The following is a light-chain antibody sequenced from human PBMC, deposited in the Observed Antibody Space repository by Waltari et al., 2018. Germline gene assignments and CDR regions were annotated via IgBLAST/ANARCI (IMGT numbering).Light chain of an antibody. CDR1: RSDIGAYKY. CDR2: EVD. J-gene: IGLJ2*01. Sequence: QSALTQPPSASGSPGQTVIISCTGPRSDIGAYKYVSWYQQLPGRAPALIIYEVDRRPPGVPDRFSGSKSGNTASLTVSGLQTEDEGDYYCSSYAGSNKLIFGGVTKLTVL. V-gene: IGLV2-8*01. CDR3: SSYAGSNKLI.